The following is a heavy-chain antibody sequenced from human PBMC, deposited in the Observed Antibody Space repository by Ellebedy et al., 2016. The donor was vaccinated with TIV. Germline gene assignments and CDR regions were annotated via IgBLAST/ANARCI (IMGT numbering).Heavy chain of an antibody. CDR3: ARRTTTYLDSSGLYFDL. CDR2: TYFGGSF. V-gene: IGHV4-59*01. CDR1: GGSINRDY. Sequence: SETLSLXCTVSGGSINRDYWVWIRQPPGKGLEWIGYTYFGGSFNYNPSLKSRVTISVDTSKKQFSLRLNSVTTADTAVYYCARRTTTYLDSSGLYFDLWGRGTLVTVSS. D-gene: IGHD6-19*01. J-gene: IGHJ2*01.